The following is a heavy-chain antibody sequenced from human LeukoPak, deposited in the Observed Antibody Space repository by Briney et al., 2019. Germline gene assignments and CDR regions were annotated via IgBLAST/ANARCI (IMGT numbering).Heavy chain of an antibody. CDR3: ASEAFCAGGSCNVQRVAS. V-gene: IGHV1-2*02. Sequence: ASVKVSCKASGYTFTAYYIHWERQAPGQGLEWMGWIDTNTGATKYAQKFQGRVTTTRDTSTGTAYMELSSLISGDTALYYCASEAFCAGGSCNVQRVASWGPGTLVTVSS. J-gene: IGHJ4*02. CDR2: IDTNTGAT. CDR1: GYTFTAYY. D-gene: IGHD2-8*02.